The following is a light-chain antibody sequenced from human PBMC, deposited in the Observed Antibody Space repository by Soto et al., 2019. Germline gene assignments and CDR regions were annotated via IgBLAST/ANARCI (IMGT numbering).Light chain of an antibody. Sequence: EIVMTQSPATLSVSPGERATLSCRASQSVSSNLAWYQQKPGQAPRLLIYGASTRATGIPARFSGSGSGTEFTLNISSLQSEDFAVYYCQQYNNWPNFGQGTRLEIK. CDR1: QSVSSN. V-gene: IGKV3-15*01. J-gene: IGKJ5*01. CDR2: GAS. CDR3: QQYNNWPN.